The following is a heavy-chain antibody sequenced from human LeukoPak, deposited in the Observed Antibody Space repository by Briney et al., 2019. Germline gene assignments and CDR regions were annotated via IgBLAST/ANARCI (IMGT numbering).Heavy chain of an antibody. CDR2: IIPIFGTA. CDR1: GGTFSSYA. Sequence: SVKVSCKASGGTFSSYAISWVRQAPGQGLEWMGGIIPIFGTANYAQKFQGRVTITTDESTSTAYMELSSLRSEDTAVYYCARGGALGKVWGAFDIWGQGTMVTVSS. D-gene: IGHD3-16*01. J-gene: IGHJ3*02. CDR3: ARGGALGKVWGAFDI. V-gene: IGHV1-69*05.